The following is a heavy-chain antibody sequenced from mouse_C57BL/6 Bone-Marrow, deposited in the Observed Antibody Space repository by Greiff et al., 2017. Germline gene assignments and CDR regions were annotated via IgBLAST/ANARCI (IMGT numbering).Heavy chain of an antibody. D-gene: IGHD1-1*01. V-gene: IGHV1-78*01. CDR1: GYTFTDHT. J-gene: IGHJ2*01. Sequence: VQLQQSDAELVKPGASVKISCKVSGYTFTDHTIHWMKQRPEQGLEWIGYIYPRDGSTKYTEKFKGKATLTADKSSSTAYMQLNSLTSEDSAVYFCARKPCYYYGCPDFDYWGQGTTLTVSS. CDR3: ARKPCYYYGCPDFDY. CDR2: IYPRDGST.